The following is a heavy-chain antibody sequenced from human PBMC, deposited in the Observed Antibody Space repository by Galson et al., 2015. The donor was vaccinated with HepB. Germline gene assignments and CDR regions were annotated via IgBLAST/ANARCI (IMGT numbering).Heavy chain of an antibody. CDR2: ISSSSSSYI. V-gene: IGHV3-21*01. CDR3: ARAPPYCSGGSCPRWGTAMVKGAFDI. D-gene: IGHD2-15*01. CDR1: GFTFSSYS. J-gene: IGHJ3*02. Sequence: SLRLSCAASGFTFSSYSMNWVRQAPGKGLEWVSSISSSSSSYIYYADSVKGRFTISRDNAKNSLYLQMNSLRAEDTAVYYCARAPPYCSGGSCPRWGTAMVKGAFDIWGQGTMVTVSS.